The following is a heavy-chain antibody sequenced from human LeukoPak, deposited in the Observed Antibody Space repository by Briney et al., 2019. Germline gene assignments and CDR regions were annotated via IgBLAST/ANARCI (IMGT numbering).Heavy chain of an antibody. D-gene: IGHD2-2*01. CDR3: AKDPLYCSTTICPFDY. CDR1: GFTFSSYA. CDR2: SGSGGST. V-gene: IGHV3-23*01. J-gene: IGHJ4*02. Sequence: GGSLRLSCAASGFTFSSYAMSWDRQAPGKGLEWVSGSGSGGSTYYADSVKGRFTISRDNSKNTLFLQMNSLRAEDTAVYYCAKDPLYCSTTICPFDYWGQGTLVTVSS.